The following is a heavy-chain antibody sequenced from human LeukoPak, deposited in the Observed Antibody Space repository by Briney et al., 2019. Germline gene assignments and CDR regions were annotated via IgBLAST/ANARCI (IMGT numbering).Heavy chain of an antibody. CDR2: IYYSGST. D-gene: IGHD3-10*01. CDR3: ARGGGMVRGVIDPFDY. CDR1: GGSISSYY. J-gene: IGHJ4*02. Sequence: SETLSLTCTVSGGSISSYYWSWIRQPPGKGLEWIGYIYYSGSTNYNPSLKSRVTMSVDTSKNQFSLKLSSVTAADTAVYYCARGGGMVRGVIDPFDYWGQGTLVTVSS. V-gene: IGHV4-59*12.